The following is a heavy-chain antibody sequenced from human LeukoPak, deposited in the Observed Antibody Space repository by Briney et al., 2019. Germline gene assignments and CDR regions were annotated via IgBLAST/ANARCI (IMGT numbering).Heavy chain of an antibody. D-gene: IGHD1-14*01. J-gene: IGHJ4*02. CDR2: IKQDGSEK. CDR3: AKTGPFDY. V-gene: IGHV3-7*02. Sequence: GGSLRLSCAASGFTFSRFWMTWVRQAPGKGLDWAANIKQDGSEKYYVDSVKGRFTISRDNAKNSLYLQMNSLRAEDTAVYYCAKTGPFDYWGQGTLVTVSS. CDR1: GFTFSRFW.